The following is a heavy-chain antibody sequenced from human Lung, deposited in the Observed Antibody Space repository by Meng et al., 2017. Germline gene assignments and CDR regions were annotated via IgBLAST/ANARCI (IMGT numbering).Heavy chain of an antibody. CDR1: GGSFSVYA. V-gene: IGHV4-34*01. Sequence: QVERQQWGAGPLYASATLSPTCVVSGGSFSVYAWSWIRQPPGKGLEWIGEINHSGSTNYNPSLESRATISVDTSQNNLSLKLSSVTAADSAVYYCARGPTTMAHDFDYWGQGTLVTVSS. CDR3: ARGPTTMAHDFDY. J-gene: IGHJ4*02. CDR2: INHSGST. D-gene: IGHD4-11*01.